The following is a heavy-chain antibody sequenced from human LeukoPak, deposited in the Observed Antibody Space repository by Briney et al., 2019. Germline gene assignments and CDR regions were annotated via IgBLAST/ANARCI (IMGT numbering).Heavy chain of an antibody. Sequence: GGSLRLSCAASGFTLSGYAMSWVRQGPGKGLEWVSAISVSGNTYHTDSLKSRFTISRDSSKNTLYLKMKCLSAGDAAVYYCAKAPVTTCSGAYCYPFDYWSQGTLVTVSS. J-gene: IGHJ4*02. CDR3: AKAPVTTCSGAYCYPFDY. CDR2: ISVSGNT. V-gene: IGHV3-23*01. D-gene: IGHD2-15*01. CDR1: GFTLSGYA.